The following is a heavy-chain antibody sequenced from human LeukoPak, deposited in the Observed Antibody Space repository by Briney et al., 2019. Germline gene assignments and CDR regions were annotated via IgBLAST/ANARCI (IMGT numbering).Heavy chain of an antibody. V-gene: IGHV3-30-3*01. CDR1: RFTVSGNY. D-gene: IGHD6-19*01. J-gene: IGHJ2*01. CDR2: ISYDGSNK. CDR3: ARKIGGAVAGNWYFDL. Sequence: GGSLRLSCASSRFTVSGNYMTWVRQAPGKGLEWVAVISYDGSNKYYADSVKGRFTISRDNSKNTLYLQMNSLRAEDTAVYYCARKIGGAVAGNWYFDLWGRGTLVIVSS.